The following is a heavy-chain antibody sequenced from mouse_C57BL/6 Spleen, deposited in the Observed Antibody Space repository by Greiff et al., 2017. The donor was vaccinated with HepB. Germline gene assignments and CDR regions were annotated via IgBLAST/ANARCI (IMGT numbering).Heavy chain of an antibody. CDR2: INPSTGGT. Sequence: EVKLQQSGPELVKPGASVKISCKASGYSFTGYYMNWVKQSPEKSLEWIGEINPSTGGTTYNQKFKDKATLTVDKSSRTAYMQLKRLTSEDSAVYYCASYRPDYYGSSYDDYWGQGTTLTVSS. V-gene: IGHV1-42*01. CDR1: GYSFTGYY. D-gene: IGHD1-1*01. CDR3: ASYRPDYYGSSYDDY. J-gene: IGHJ2*01.